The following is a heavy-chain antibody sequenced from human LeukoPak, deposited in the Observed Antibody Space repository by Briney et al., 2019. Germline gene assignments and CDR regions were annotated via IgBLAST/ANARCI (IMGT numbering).Heavy chain of an antibody. J-gene: IGHJ4*02. CDR1: DGSFSGYY. CDR2: INHSGST. V-gene: IGHV4-34*01. Sequence: SETLSLTCAVYDGSFSGYYWSCIRQPPGKGLEWIGEINHSGSTNYNPSLKSRVTISVDTSKNQFSLKLSSVTAADTAVYYCARAPNYDILTGYGYYFDYWGQGTLVTVSS. D-gene: IGHD3-9*01. CDR3: ARAPNYDILTGYGYYFDY.